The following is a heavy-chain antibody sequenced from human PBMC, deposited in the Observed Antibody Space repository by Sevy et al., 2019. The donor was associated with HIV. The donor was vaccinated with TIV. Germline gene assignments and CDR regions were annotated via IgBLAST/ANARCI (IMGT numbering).Heavy chain of an antibody. Sequence: GGSLRLSCAASGFTFSSYSMNWVRQAPWKGLEWVSSISSSSSYIYYADSVKGRFTISRDNAKNSLYLQMNSLRAEDTAVYYCASGYSSSFDYWGQGTLVTVSS. CDR1: GFTFSSYS. CDR3: ASGYSSSFDY. CDR2: ISSSSSYI. J-gene: IGHJ4*02. V-gene: IGHV3-21*01. D-gene: IGHD6-13*01.